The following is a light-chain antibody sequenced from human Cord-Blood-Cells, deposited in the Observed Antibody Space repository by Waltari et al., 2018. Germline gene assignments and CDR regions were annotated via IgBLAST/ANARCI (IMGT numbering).Light chain of an antibody. CDR2: AAS. CDR3: QQSYSTPLT. Sequence: DIQMTQSPSSLSASVGDRVTITCRASQSISSYLNWYQQKPGKAPKLLIYAASSLQSGVPSRFSGRGSGTDVTLTISSLQPEDFATYDCQQSYSTPLTFGPGTKVDIK. J-gene: IGKJ3*01. CDR1: QSISSY. V-gene: IGKV1-39*01.